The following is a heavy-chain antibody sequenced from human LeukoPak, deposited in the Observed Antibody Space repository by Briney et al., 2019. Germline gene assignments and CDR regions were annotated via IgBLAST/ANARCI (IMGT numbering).Heavy chain of an antibody. CDR3: AGGELRFDY. D-gene: IGHD1-26*01. CDR1: GGSISSFY. Sequence: PSETLSLTCTVSGGSISSFYWNWIRQPPGKGLEWIWYIYYSGSTNYNPSLKSRVTISVDTSKNQFSLKLSSVTAADTAVYYCAGGELRFDYWGQGTLVTVSP. CDR2: IYYSGST. V-gene: IGHV4-59*08. J-gene: IGHJ4*02.